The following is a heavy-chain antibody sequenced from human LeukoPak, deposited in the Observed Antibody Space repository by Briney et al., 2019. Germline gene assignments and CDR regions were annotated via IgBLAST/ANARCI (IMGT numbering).Heavy chain of an antibody. CDR3: ARYCSGGSCYGTNWFDP. J-gene: IGHJ5*02. D-gene: IGHD2-15*01. Sequence: SETLSLTCAVYGGSFSGYYWSWIRQPPGKGLEWIGEINHSGSTNYNPSLKSRVTISVDTSKSQFSLKLSSVTAADTAVYYCARYCSGGSCYGTNWFDPWGQGTLVTVSS. CDR1: GGSFSGYY. V-gene: IGHV4-34*01. CDR2: INHSGST.